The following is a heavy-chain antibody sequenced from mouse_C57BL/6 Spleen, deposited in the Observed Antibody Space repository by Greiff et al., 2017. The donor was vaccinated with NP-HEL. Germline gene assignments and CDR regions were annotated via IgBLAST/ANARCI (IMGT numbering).Heavy chain of an antibody. CDR3: ARPRYSYYYAMDY. CDR1: GFTFSDYG. J-gene: IGHJ4*01. Sequence: EVQLVESGGGLVKPGGSLKLSCAASGFTFSDYGMHWVRQAPEKGLEWVAYISSGSSTIYYADTVKGRFTISRDNAKNTLFLQMTSLRSEDTAMYYCARPRYSYYYAMDYWGQGTSVTVSS. CDR2: ISSGSSTI. D-gene: IGHD2-12*01. V-gene: IGHV5-17*01.